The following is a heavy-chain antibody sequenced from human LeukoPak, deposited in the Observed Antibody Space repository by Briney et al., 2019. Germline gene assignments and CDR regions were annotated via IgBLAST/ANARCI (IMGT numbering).Heavy chain of an antibody. Sequence: HPGGSLRLSCAASGSTFSDQYMDWVRQAPGKGLQWVCRIGNKASRYTTEYAASVKGRFTISRDDSKHSLYLQMNSLKTEDTALYYCTRGYSGRSFYALDIWGQGTMVTVSS. CDR1: GSTFSDQY. CDR3: TRGYSGRSFYALDI. J-gene: IGHJ3*02. D-gene: IGHD1-26*01. V-gene: IGHV3-72*01. CDR2: IGNKASRYTT.